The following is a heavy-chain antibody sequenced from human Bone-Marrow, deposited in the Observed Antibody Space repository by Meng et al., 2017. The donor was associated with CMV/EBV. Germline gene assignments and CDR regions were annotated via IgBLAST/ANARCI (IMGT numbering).Heavy chain of an antibody. V-gene: IGHV3-33*06. Sequence: GESLKISCAASGFSFSAYAMHWVRWAPGKGLEWVAVIWNDGVNKYYSENVKGRFTISRDTSENTLYQQMNSLRAYDTAVYYCAKDFGYKGMDVWSQGNTVTVSS. D-gene: IGHD3-10*01. CDR2: IWNDGVNK. J-gene: IGHJ6*02. CDR3: AKDFGYKGMDV. CDR1: GFSFSAYA.